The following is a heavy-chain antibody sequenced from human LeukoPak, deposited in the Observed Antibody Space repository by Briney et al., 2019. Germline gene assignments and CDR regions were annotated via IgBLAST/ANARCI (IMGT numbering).Heavy chain of an antibody. CDR1: GFTFSSYG. CDR2: ISYDGSNK. D-gene: IGHD1-26*01. V-gene: IGHV3-30*03. Sequence: PGGSLRLSCAASGFTFSSYGMHWVRQAPGKGLEWVAGISYDGSNKYYADSVKGRFTISRDNAKNSLYLQMNSLRAEDTAVYYCARARTRYSGSYGGAFDIWGQGTMVTVSS. J-gene: IGHJ3*02. CDR3: ARARTRYSGSYGGAFDI.